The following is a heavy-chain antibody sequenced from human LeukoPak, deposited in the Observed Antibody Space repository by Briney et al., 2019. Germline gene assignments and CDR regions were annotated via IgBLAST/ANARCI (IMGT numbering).Heavy chain of an antibody. CDR2: IIPIFGTA. CDR3: AREYSGAFDI. CDR1: GGTFSSYA. V-gene: IGHV1-69*13. D-gene: IGHD2-21*01. J-gene: IGHJ3*02. Sequence: GASVKVSCKASGGTFSSYAISWVRQAPGQGLEWMGGIIPIFGTANYAQKFQGRVTITADESTSTANMEMSSLRSEDTAVYYCAREYSGAFDIWGQGTMVTVSS.